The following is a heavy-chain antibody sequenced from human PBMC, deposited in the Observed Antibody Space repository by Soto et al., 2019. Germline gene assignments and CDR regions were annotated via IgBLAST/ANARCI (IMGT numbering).Heavy chain of an antibody. Sequence: GGSLRLSCAASGFTFSSYGMHWVRQAPGKGLEWVAVISYDGSNKYYADSVKGRFTISRDNSKNTLYLQMNSLRAEDTAVYYCAKDLKFGTYYDFWSGYYLDYWGQGTLVTVSS. CDR3: AKDLKFGTYYDFWSGYYLDY. CDR1: GFTFSSYG. V-gene: IGHV3-30*18. CDR2: ISYDGSNK. D-gene: IGHD3-3*01. J-gene: IGHJ4*02.